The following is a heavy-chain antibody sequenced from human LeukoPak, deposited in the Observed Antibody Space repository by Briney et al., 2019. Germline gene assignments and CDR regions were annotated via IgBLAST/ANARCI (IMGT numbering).Heavy chain of an antibody. V-gene: IGHV1-2*04. CDR1: GYTFTGYY. D-gene: IGHD3-10*01. CDR3: ARDLSRSTMVRGVMGY. CDR2: INPNRGGT. Sequence: ASVKVSCKASGYTFTGYYMHWVRQAPGQGLEWMGWINPNRGGTNYAQKFQGWVTMTRDTSISTAYMELSRLRSDDTAVYYCARDLSRSTMVRGVMGYWGQGTLVTVSS. J-gene: IGHJ4*02.